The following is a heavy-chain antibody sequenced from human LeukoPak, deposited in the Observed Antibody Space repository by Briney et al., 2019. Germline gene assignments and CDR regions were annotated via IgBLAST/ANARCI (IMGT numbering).Heavy chain of an antibody. V-gene: IGHV1-24*01. CDR1: GYTLTELS. D-gene: IGHD4-17*01. J-gene: IGHJ6*02. CDR2: FDPEDGET. Sequence: ASVKVSCKVSGYTLTELSMHWVRQAPGKGLEWMGGFDPEDGETIYAQKFQGRVTMTEDTSTDTAYMEVSSLRSEDTAVYYCATDTYVMVGVETTVTDYYGMDVWGQGTTVTVSS. CDR3: ATDTYVMVGVETTVTDYYGMDV.